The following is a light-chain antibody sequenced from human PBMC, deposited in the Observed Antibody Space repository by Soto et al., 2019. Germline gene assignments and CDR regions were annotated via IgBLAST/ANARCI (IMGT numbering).Light chain of an antibody. Sequence: EIVLTQSPATLSFSAGERATLSCRASQSVSSYLAWYQQKPGQAPRLLIYDASNRATGIPARFSGSGSGTDFTLTISSLEPEDFAVYYCQQRSNWPITFGQGTRLEN. CDR3: QQRSNWPIT. J-gene: IGKJ5*01. V-gene: IGKV3-11*01. CDR2: DAS. CDR1: QSVSSY.